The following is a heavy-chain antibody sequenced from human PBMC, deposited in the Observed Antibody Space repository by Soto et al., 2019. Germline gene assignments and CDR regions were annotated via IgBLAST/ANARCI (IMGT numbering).Heavy chain of an antibody. CDR1: GFNFRSYA. CDR2: ISGSGGTS. CDR3: AKGRGSSWTIDY. V-gene: IGHV3-23*01. Sequence: EVELSESGGGLVQPGGSLRLSCAASGFNFRSYAMSWVRRAPGQGLEWVSAISGSGGTSYFADSVRGRFTISRDNSKNTLYLQLSSLRVEDTAEYFCAKGRGSSWTIDYWGQGTLVTVSS. D-gene: IGHD6-13*01. J-gene: IGHJ4*02.